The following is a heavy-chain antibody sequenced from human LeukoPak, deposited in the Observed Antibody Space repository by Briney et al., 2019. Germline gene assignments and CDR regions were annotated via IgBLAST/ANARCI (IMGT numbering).Heavy chain of an antibody. V-gene: IGHV4-34*01. CDR2: INHSGST. CDR1: GGSFNGYY. Sequence: SETLSLTCGVYGGSFNGYYWSWIRQPPGKGREWIGEINHSGSTNYNPSLKSRVTISVDSSKKQFSLMLTSVTAADTAIYYCARRATFNPMRLYNWFDPWGQGTLVTVSS. J-gene: IGHJ5*01. CDR3: ARRATFNPMRLYNWFDP. D-gene: IGHD2-2*01.